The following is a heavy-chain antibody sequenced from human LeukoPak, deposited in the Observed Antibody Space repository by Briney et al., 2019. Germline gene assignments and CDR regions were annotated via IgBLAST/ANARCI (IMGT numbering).Heavy chain of an antibody. CDR1: VFIFSSYW. Sequence: GGSLRLSCAASVFIFSSYWMHWVRQKPGEGPLWLSRINGDGTSTAYAHSVQGRFIISRDNAKNTLYLQMNSLRVDDTAVYYCTRQWHTPSDYWGQGTVVTVSS. V-gene: IGHV3-74*03. CDR2: INGDGTST. J-gene: IGHJ4*02. D-gene: IGHD6-19*01. CDR3: TRQWHTPSDY.